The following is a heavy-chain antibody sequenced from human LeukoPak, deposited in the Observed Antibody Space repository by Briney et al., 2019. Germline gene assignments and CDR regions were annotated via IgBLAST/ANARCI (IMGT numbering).Heavy chain of an antibody. CDR3: ARKYYYDSGAFDI. V-gene: IGHV1-46*01. J-gene: IGHJ3*02. Sequence: ASVKVSCKASGYTFTSYYMHWVRQAPGQGLEWMGIINPNGGTTTYAQMFQGRVTMTRDTSTSTVYMELSSLRSEDTAVYYCARKYYYDSGAFDIWGQGTMVTVSS. D-gene: IGHD3-22*01. CDR2: INPNGGTT. CDR1: GYTFTSYY.